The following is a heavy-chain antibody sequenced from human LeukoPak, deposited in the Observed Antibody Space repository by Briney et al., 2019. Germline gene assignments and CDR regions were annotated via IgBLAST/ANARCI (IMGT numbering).Heavy chain of an antibody. J-gene: IGHJ4*02. Sequence: GRSLRLSCAASGFAYEDFAMSWVRQGPGKGLEWVAGISWNSGAIGYAGSVKGRFTISRDNARNSMYLQMNSLRVEDTALYYCAKGRTTRYLDWLSRTGGDFDFWGQGAPVTVSS. D-gene: IGHD3-9*01. V-gene: IGHV3-9*01. CDR2: ISWNSGAI. CDR1: GFAYEDFA. CDR3: AKGRTTRYLDWLSRTGGDFDF.